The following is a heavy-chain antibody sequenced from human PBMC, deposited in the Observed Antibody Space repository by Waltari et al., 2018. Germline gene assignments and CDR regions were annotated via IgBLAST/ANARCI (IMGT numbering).Heavy chain of an antibody. CDR1: GYTFTSYA. Sequence: QVQLVQSGAEVKKPGASVKVSCKASGYTFTSYALHWVRQAPGQRLEWMGWINAGNGNTKYSQKFQGRVTITRDTSASTAYMELSSLRSEDTAVYYCATPLGGIAVAEAFQHWGQGTLVTVSS. J-gene: IGHJ1*01. V-gene: IGHV1-3*01. CDR3: ATPLGGIAVAEAFQH. D-gene: IGHD6-19*01. CDR2: INAGNGNT.